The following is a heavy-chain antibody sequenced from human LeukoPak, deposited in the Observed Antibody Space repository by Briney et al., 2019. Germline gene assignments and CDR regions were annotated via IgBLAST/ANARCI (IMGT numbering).Heavy chain of an antibody. Sequence: GESLKISCKDSGHSFTNYWFGWVRQKPGKGLEWMGIIYPRDSDTRYSPSFQGQVTISADKSISTAYLEWSSLKASDTAMYYCARRHYGGGYYFDYWGQGTLVTVSS. CDR1: GHSFTNYW. CDR2: IYPRDSDT. CDR3: ARRHYGGGYYFDY. V-gene: IGHV5-51*01. J-gene: IGHJ4*02. D-gene: IGHD4-23*01.